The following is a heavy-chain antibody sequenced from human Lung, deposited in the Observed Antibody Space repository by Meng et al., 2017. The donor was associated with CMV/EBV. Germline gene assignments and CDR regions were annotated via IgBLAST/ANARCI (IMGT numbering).Heavy chain of an antibody. Sequence: SLKISCAASGFTFDDYAMHWVRQAPGKGLEWVSGITWNSGTIVYADSVKGRFTISRDNAKSSLFLQMNSLRAEDTALYYCAKGSDFRSHYYYGMAVWGQGTTVTVSS. CDR2: ITWNSGTI. CDR3: AKGSDFRSHYYYGMAV. V-gene: IGHV3-9*01. J-gene: IGHJ6*02. D-gene: IGHD2/OR15-2a*01. CDR1: GFTFDDYA.